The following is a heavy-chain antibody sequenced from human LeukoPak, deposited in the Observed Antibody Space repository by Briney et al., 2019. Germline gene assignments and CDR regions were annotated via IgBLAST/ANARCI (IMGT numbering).Heavy chain of an antibody. CDR3: ARDAAEGPHYYYYYYGMDV. CDR1: GFTFSSYS. Sequence: PGGSLRLSCAASGFTFSSYSMHWVRQAPGKGLEWVAVIWYDGSNKYYADSVKGRFTISRDNSKNTLYLQMNSLRAEDTAVYYCARDAAEGPHYYYYYYGMDVWGQGTTVTVSS. CDR2: IWYDGSNK. J-gene: IGHJ6*02. V-gene: IGHV3-33*01.